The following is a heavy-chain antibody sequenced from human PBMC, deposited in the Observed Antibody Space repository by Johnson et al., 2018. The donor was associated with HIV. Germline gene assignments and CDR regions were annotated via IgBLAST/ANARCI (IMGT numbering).Heavy chain of an antibody. Sequence: QVQLVESGGGVVQPGRSLRLSCAASGFTFSSYGMHWVRQAPGKGLEWVAVIWYDGSNKYYADSVKGRFTISRDNAKNCLYLQMNSLRVEDTALYYCVRVMGGYYSSSFGNAFDIWGQGTMVTVSS. D-gene: IGHD6-6*01. CDR2: IWYDGSNK. CDR3: VRVMGGYYSSSFGNAFDI. CDR1: GFTFSSYG. V-gene: IGHV3-33*01. J-gene: IGHJ3*02.